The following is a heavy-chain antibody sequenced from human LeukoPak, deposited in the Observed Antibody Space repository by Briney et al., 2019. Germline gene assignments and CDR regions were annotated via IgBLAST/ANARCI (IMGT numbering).Heavy chain of an antibody. CDR3: ARVGRINNDY. Sequence: PGGSLRLSCAASGFTFSSYSMNWVRQAPGKGLEWVSSISSSSSYIYYADSVKGRFTISRNNAKNSLYLQMNSLRAEDTAVYYCARVGRINNDYWGQGTLVTVSS. J-gene: IGHJ4*02. CDR2: ISSSSSYI. CDR1: GFTFSSYS. V-gene: IGHV3-21*01. D-gene: IGHD1/OR15-1a*01.